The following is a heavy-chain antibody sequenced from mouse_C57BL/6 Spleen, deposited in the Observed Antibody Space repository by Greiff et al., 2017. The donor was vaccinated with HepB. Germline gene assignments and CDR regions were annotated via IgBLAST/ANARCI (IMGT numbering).Heavy chain of an antibody. CDR3: AIGPIGNYFDY. V-gene: IGHV1-74*01. CDR2: IHPSDSDT. CDR1: GYTFTSYW. Sequence: QVQLKQPGAELVKPGASVKVSCKASGYTFTSYWMHWVKQRPGQGLEWIGRIHPSDSDTNYNQKFKGKATLTVDKSSSTAYMQLSSLTSEDSAVYYCAIGPIGNYFDYWGQGTTLTVSS. J-gene: IGHJ2*01.